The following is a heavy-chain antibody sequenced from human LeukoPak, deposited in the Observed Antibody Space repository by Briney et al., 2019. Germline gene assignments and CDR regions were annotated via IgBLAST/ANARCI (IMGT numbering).Heavy chain of an antibody. CDR3: ARVRAGYNDAYDI. CDR2: INPNSGGT. J-gene: IGHJ3*02. D-gene: IGHD5-24*01. CDR1: GYTFTGYD. Sequence: ASVKVSCKASGYTFTGYDMHWVRQAPGQGLEWMGWINPNSGGTNYAQKFQGRVTMTRDTSISTAYMELSSLKSEDTAGYCCARVRAGYNDAYDIWGQGTMVTVSS. V-gene: IGHV1-2*02.